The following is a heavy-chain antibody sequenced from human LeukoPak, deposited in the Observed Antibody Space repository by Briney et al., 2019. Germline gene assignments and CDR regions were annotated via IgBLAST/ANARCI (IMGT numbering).Heavy chain of an antibody. CDR1: GDSFSSSNYY. Sequence: SETLSLTCAVSGDSFSSSNYYWSWIRQPPGKGLEWIGYIYYGGSTNYNPSLKSRVTISVDTSKNQFSLKLSSVTAADTAVYYCARGRRSGYYAYWGQGTLVTVSS. J-gene: IGHJ4*02. V-gene: IGHV4-30-4*01. CDR3: ARGRRSGYYAY. D-gene: IGHD3-22*01. CDR2: IYYGGST.